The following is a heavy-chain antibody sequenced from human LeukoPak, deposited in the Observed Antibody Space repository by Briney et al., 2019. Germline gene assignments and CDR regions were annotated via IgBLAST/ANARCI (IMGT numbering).Heavy chain of an antibody. CDR1: GFSFTNYA. Sequence: GGSLRLSCTGSGFSFTNYAMHWVRQAPGEGLEWVAVISYDESKIYYADSVKGRFTISRDLSTNALYLQMNSLTTEDTAMYFCARRPVAAEYFRHWGQGTLVTVSS. CDR3: ARRPVAAEYFRH. J-gene: IGHJ1*01. V-gene: IGHV3-30*03. CDR2: ISYDESKI. D-gene: IGHD6-25*01.